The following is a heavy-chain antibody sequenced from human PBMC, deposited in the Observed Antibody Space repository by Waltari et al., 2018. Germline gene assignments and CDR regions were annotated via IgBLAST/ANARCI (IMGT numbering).Heavy chain of an antibody. CDR2: IYHSGGT. CDR3: ARDVVANEGSHFDY. V-gene: IGHV4-38-2*02. J-gene: IGHJ4*02. D-gene: IGHD6-13*01. CDR1: GYSISSGYY. Sequence: QVQLQESGPGLVKPSETLSLTCAVSGYSISSGYYWGWIRQPPGKGLEWIGSIYHSGGTYYNPSLKSRVTISVDTSKNQFSLKLSSVTAEDTALYYCARDVVANEGSHFDYWGQGTLVTVSS.